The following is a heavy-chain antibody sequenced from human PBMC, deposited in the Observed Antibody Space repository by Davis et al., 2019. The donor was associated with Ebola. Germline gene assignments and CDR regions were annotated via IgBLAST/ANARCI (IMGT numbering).Heavy chain of an antibody. CDR1: GGSISSYY. V-gene: IGHV4-59*12. J-gene: IGHJ5*02. D-gene: IGHD3-3*01. CDR3: ARVSLWSGYYTHVGWFDP. Sequence: GSLRLSCTVSGGSISSYYWSWIRQPPGKGLEWIGYIYYSGSTYYNPSLKSRVTISVDTSKNQFSLKLSSVTAADTAVYYCARVSLWSGYYTHVGWFDPWGQGTLVTVSS. CDR2: IYYSGST.